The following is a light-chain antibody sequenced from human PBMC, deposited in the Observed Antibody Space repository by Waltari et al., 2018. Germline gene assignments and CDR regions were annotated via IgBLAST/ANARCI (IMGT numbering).Light chain of an antibody. J-gene: IGKJ1*01. Sequence: DIQMTQSPSSMSASVGDRVSITCQASQDISIYLRWYQQKPGKAPKVLIYDASNLETGVPSRFTGSRSGTDFTFTISSLQPEDIATYYCQQYKDLPRTFGQGTKVEIK. CDR1: QDISIY. V-gene: IGKV1-33*01. CDR2: DAS. CDR3: QQYKDLPRT.